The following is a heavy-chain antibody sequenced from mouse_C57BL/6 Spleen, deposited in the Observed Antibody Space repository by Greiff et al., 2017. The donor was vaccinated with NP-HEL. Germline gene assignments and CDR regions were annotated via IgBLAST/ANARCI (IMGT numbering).Heavy chain of an antibody. D-gene: IGHD1-1*01. CDR3: ARWATVVARGNYFVY. CDR2: IYPGSGNT. J-gene: IGHJ2*01. V-gene: IGHV1-66*01. Sequence: QVQLQQSGPELVKPGASVKISCKASGYSFTSYYIHWVKQRPGQGLEWIGWIYPGSGNTKYNEKFKGKATLTADTSSSTAYMQLSSLTSEDSAVYYCARWATVVARGNYFVYWGQGTTLTVSS. CDR1: GYSFTSYY.